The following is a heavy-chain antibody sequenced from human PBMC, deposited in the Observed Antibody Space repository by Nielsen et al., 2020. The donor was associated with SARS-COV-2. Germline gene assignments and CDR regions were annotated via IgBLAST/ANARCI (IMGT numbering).Heavy chain of an antibody. CDR1: GFTFSSYA. CDR2: ISGSGGST. V-gene: IGHV3-23*01. Sequence: GESLKISCAASGFTFSSYAMSWVRQAPGKGLEWVSAISGSGGSTYYADSVKGRFTISRDNSKNTLYLQMNSLRAEDTAVYYCARNNKGYCSGGSCYYYYGMDVWGQGTTVTVSS. J-gene: IGHJ6*02. CDR3: ARNNKGYCSGGSCYYYYGMDV. D-gene: IGHD2-15*01.